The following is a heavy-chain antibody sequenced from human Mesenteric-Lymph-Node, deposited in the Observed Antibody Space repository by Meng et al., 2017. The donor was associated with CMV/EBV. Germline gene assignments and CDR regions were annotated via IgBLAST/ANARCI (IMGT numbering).Heavy chain of an antibody. D-gene: IGHD2-2*01. J-gene: IGHJ6*02. Sequence: GGSLRLSCAASGFTFSDYYMSWIRQAPGKGLEWVSYISSSGSTIYYADSVKGRFTISRDNAKNSLYLQMSSLRAEDTAVYYCARDLVVVVPARLYGMDVWGQGTTVTVSS. CDR1: GFTFSDYY. CDR3: ARDLVVVVPARLYGMDV. CDR2: ISSSGSTI. V-gene: IGHV3-11*04.